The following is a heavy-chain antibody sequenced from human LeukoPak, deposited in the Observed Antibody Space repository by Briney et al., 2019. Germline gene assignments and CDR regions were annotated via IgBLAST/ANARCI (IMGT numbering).Heavy chain of an antibody. Sequence: SETLSLTCTDSGGSISSYYWSWIRQPPGKGLEWIGYIYYSGSTNYNPSLKSRVTISVDTSKNQFSLKLSSVTAADTAVYYCARLRLAQYYFDYWGQGTLVTVSS. CDR3: ARLRLAQYYFDY. J-gene: IGHJ4*02. V-gene: IGHV4-59*08. CDR2: IYYSGST. D-gene: IGHD6-19*01. CDR1: GGSISSYY.